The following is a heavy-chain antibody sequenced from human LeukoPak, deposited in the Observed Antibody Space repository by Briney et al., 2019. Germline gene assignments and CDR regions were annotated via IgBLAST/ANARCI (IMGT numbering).Heavy chain of an antibody. CDR3: ARGGTSHFDY. CDR2: IYHSGST. Sequence: SQTLFLTCAVSGGSISSGGYSWSWIRQPPGKGLEWIGYIYHSGSTYYNPSLKSRVTISVDRSKNQFSLKLSSVTAADTAVYYCARGGTSHFDYWGQGTLVTVSS. D-gene: IGHD2-2*01. CDR1: GGSISSGGYS. V-gene: IGHV4-30-2*01. J-gene: IGHJ4*02.